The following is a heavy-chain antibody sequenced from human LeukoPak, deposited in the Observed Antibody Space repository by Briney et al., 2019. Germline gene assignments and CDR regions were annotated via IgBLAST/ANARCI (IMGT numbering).Heavy chain of an antibody. V-gene: IGHV4-34*01. J-gene: IGHJ4*02. CDR2: INHSGST. D-gene: IGHD6-6*01. Sequence: KPSETLSLTCAVYGGSLSGYDWSWIRQPPGKGLEWIGEINHSGSTNYNPSLKSRVTISVDTSKNQFSLKLNSVTAADTAVYYCARASPGGSSSYYWGQGTLVTVSS. CDR3: ARASPGGSSSYY. CDR1: GGSLSGYD.